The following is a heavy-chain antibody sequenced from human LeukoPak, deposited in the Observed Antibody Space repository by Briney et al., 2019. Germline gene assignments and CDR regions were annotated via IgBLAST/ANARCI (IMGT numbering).Heavy chain of an antibody. Sequence: PSGTLSLTCAVSGGSISSSDWWSWVRQPPGKGLEWIGEIYHSGSTNYNPSLKSRVTISVDKSKNQFSLKLSSVTAADTAVYYCARRVLTGYYYFDYWGQGTLVTVSS. J-gene: IGHJ4*02. V-gene: IGHV4-4*02. CDR2: IYHSGST. CDR3: ARRVLTGYYYFDY. CDR1: GGSISSSDW. D-gene: IGHD3-9*01.